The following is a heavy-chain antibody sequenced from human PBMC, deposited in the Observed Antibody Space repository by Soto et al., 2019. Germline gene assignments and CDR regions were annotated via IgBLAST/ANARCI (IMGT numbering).Heavy chain of an antibody. CDR3: TTDSRTSLPEIRFDY. V-gene: IGHV3-15*07. Sequence: GGSLRLSCVASGFPFSNAWINWVRQVPGKGLEWVGRVKSKTDGGSSDYAAAVKGRFAVPRDDSRNIVYLQMNSLKIEDTGVYYCTTDSRTSLPEIRFDYWGHGTQVTVSS. D-gene: IGHD2-8*01. CDR1: GFPFSNAW. CDR2: VKSKTDGGSS. J-gene: IGHJ4*01.